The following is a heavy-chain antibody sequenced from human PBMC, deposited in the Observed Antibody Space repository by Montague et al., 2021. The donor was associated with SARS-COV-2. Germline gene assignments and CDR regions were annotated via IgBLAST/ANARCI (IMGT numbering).Heavy chain of an antibody. V-gene: IGHV4-59*03. CDR1: CGSINSYY. CDR3: AGGPTPSYSSGWYLFNYAMDV. D-gene: IGHD6-19*01. Sequence: SETLSLTCAVSCGSINSYYWTWIRQPPGKGLEWIGYINHSGSTIYNPSLKSRVPISIDTSKNQFSLKLNSVTAADTAVYYCAGGPTPSYSSGWYLFNYAMDVWGQGTTVTVSS. J-gene: IGHJ6*02. CDR2: INHSGST.